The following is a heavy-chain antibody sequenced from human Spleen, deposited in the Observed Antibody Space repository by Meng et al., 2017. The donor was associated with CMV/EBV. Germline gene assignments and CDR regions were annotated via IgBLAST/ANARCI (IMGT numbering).Heavy chain of an antibody. CDR3: AKNYDSSGYHFDC. V-gene: IGHV3-23*01. D-gene: IGHD3-22*01. J-gene: IGHJ4*02. CDR1: GFTFSRYA. CDR2: ISGSGDST. Sequence: GRSLRLSCAASGFTFSRYAMSWVRQGPGKGLEWVSSISGSGDSTYYADSVKGRFTISRDNSENTMYLQVNSLRAEDTAVYYCAKNYDSSGYHFDCRGQGTLVTVSS.